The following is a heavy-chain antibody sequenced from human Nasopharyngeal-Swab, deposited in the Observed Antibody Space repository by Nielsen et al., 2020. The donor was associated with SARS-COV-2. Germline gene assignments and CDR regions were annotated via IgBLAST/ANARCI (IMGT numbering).Heavy chain of an antibody. V-gene: IGHV4-39*01. CDR3: ARQGHGREGEGQKLPEYFQH. J-gene: IGHJ1*01. Sequence: WIRQPPGKGLEWIGSIYYSGSTYYNPSLKSRVTISVDTSKNQFSLKLSSVTAADTAVYDCARQGHGREGEGQKLPEYFQHWGQGTLVTVSS. D-gene: IGHD3-16*01. CDR2: IYYSGST.